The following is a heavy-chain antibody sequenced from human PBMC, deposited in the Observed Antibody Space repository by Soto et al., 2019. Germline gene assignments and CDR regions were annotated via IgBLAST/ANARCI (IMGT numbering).Heavy chain of an antibody. CDR1: GGTFSSYA. CDR2: IIPIFGTA. J-gene: IGHJ3*02. Sequence: QVQLVQSGAEVKKPGSSVKVSCKASGGTFSSYAISWVRQAPGRGLEWMGGIIPIFGTANYAQKFQGRVTITADESTSTAYMELSSLRSEDTAVYYCARDGRLTTVTKDAFDIWGQGTMVTVSS. V-gene: IGHV1-69*01. CDR3: ARDGRLTTVTKDAFDI. D-gene: IGHD4-17*01.